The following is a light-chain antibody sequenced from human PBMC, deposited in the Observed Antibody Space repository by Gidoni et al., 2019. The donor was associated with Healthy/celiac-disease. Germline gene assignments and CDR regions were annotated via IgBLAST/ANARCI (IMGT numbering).Light chain of an antibody. J-gene: IGKJ1*01. Sequence: HLTQSPSSLSASVGDRVTITCRASQSISSYLNWYQQKPGKAPKLLIYAASSLQSGVPSRFSGSGSGTDFTLTISSLQPEDFATYYCQQSYSTPRTFXXXTKVEIK. V-gene: IGKV1-39*01. CDR1: QSISSY. CDR3: QQSYSTPRT. CDR2: AAS.